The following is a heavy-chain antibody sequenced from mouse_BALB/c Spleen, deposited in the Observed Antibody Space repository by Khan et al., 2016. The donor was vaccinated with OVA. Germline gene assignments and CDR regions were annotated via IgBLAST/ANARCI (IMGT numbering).Heavy chain of an antibody. V-gene: IGHV1-5*01. CDR1: GYSFTSYW. CDR3: TRSYDSYYFDY. J-gene: IGHJ2*01. CDR2: IYPGISDT. D-gene: IGHD2-4*01. Sequence: EVELVESGTVLARPGASVKMSCKASGYSFTSYWIHWVTQRPGQGLEWIGAIYPGISDTRYNQKFKGKAKLTAVTSASTAYMELSSLTNEDSAVYYCTRSYDSYYFDYWGQGTTLTVSS.